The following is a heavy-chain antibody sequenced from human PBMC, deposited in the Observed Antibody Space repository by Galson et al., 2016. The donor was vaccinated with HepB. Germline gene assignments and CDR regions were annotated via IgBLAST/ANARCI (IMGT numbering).Heavy chain of an antibody. CDR1: GYSFLHYG. CDR3: ARLFNTSSLAGEVYYYGMDV. CDR2: IYPDDSDT. D-gene: IGHD4-17*01. J-gene: IGHJ6*02. V-gene: IGHV5-51*01. Sequence: QSGAEVKKPGESLKISCKGSGYSFLHYGITWVRQMSGNGLEWMGIIYPDDSDTKYSPSFQGQVTMSVDKSIDTAYLQWSSLKASDTAMYFFARLFNTSSLAGEVYYYGMDVWGQGTTVTVSS.